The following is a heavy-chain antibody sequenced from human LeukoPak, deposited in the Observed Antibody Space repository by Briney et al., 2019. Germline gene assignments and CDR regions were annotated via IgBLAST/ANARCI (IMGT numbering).Heavy chain of an antibody. V-gene: IGHV4-39*01. D-gene: IGHD4-17*01. J-gene: IGHJ4*02. Sequence: SETLSLTCTVSGGSISSSSYYLGWIRQPPGKGLEWIGSIYYSGSTYYNPSLKSRVTISVDTSKNQFPQKLSCVTAAATAVYYCARQVRPDYAIDYWGQGTLVTVSS. CDR2: IYYSGST. CDR3: ARQVRPDYAIDY. CDR1: GGSISSSSYY.